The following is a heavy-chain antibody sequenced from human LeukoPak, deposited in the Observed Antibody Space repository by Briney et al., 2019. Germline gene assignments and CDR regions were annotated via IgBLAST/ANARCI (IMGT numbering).Heavy chain of an antibody. CDR3: TRSPDIDILTGYSRYYLDY. D-gene: IGHD3-9*01. V-gene: IGHV5-51*01. CDR2: IYPGDSDT. CDR1: GYSFTSFW. J-gene: IGHJ4*02. Sequence: PGESLKISCKGSGYSFTSFWIGWVRQMPGKGLEWMGIIYPGDSDTRYSPSFQGQVTFSADKSISTVYLQWSSLKASDTAIYYCTRSPDIDILTGYSRYYLDYWGQGTLVTVSS.